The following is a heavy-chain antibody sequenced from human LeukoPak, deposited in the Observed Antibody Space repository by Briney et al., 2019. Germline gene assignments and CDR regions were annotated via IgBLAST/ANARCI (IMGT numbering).Heavy chain of an antibody. V-gene: IGHV3-11*04. CDR2: ISSSSTTI. CDR1: GFTFSDYY. CDR3: ARVVDSSKGLYYFDY. J-gene: IGHJ4*02. Sequence: GGSLRLSCAASGFTFSDYYMSWIRQAPRKGLEWVSYISSSSTTIYYANSVKGRFTISRDNAKSSLYLEMNSLRAEDTAVYYCARVVDSSKGLYYFDYWGQGTLVTVSS. D-gene: IGHD6-13*01.